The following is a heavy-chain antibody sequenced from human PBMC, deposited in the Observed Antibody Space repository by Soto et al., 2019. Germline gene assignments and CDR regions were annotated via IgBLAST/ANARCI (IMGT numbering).Heavy chain of an antibody. D-gene: IGHD2-15*01. Sequence: ASETLSLTCAVSGGSISSYCWSRIRQPPGKGLEWIGYIYYSGSTNYHPSIKSRVTISVDTSKNQFSLKLSSVTAADTAAYYCAREGGSGVGYCRGGSCYWGKSCACDSWGKGKLVIVSS. CDR1: GGSISSYC. CDR2: IYYSGST. J-gene: IGHJ3*02. CDR3: AREGGSGVGYCRGGSCYWGKSCACDS. V-gene: IGHV4-59*13.